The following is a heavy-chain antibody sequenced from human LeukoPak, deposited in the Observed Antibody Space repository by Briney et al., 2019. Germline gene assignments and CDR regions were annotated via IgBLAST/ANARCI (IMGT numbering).Heavy chain of an antibody. J-gene: IGHJ5*02. D-gene: IGHD2-21*02. V-gene: IGHV3-11*01. CDR2: ISSSGSTI. Sequence: GGSLGLSCAASGFTFSDYYMSWIRQAPGKGLEWVSYISSSGSTIYYADSVKGRFTISRDNAKNSLYLQMNSLRAEDTAVYYCAKDRSGDCPCRFDPWGQGTLVTVSS. CDR1: GFTFSDYY. CDR3: AKDRSGDCPCRFDP.